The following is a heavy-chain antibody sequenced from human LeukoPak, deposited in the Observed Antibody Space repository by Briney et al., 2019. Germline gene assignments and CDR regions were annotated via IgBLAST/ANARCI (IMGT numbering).Heavy chain of an antibody. CDR3: ARGPYYYDSSGYSLLGY. CDR1: GFTFSSYW. CDR2: IKQDGSEK. V-gene: IGHV3-7*01. Sequence: GGTLRLSCAVSGFTFSSYWMSWVRQAPGKGLEWVANIKQDGSEKYYMDSVKGRFTISRDNAKNSLYLQMNSLRAEDTAVYYCARGPYYYDSSGYSLLGYWGQGTLVTVSS. J-gene: IGHJ4*02. D-gene: IGHD3-22*01.